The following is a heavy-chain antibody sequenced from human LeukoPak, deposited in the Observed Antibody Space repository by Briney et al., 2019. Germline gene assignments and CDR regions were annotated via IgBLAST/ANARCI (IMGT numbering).Heavy chain of an antibody. D-gene: IGHD3-22*01. V-gene: IGHV1-69*04. J-gene: IGHJ4*02. CDR3: ARDSPRVNYYDSSGPFFDY. CDR1: GYTFTSYG. Sequence: ASVKVSCKASGYTFTSYGISWVRQAPGQGLEWMGRIIPILGIANYAQKFQGRVTITADKSTSTAYMELSSLRSEDTAVYYCARDSPRVNYYDSSGPFFDYWGQGTLVTVSS. CDR2: IIPILGIA.